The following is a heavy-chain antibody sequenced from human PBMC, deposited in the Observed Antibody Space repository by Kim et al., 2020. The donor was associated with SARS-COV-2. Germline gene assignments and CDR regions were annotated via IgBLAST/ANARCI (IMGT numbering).Heavy chain of an antibody. CDR1: GFTFSSYG. CDR2: IWYDGSNK. CDR3: AREQLVRPTFDY. D-gene: IGHD6-13*01. Sequence: GGSLRLSCAASGFTFSSYGMHWVRQAPGKGLEWVAVIWYDGSNKYYADSVKGRFTISRDNSKNTLYLQMNSLRAEDTAVYYCAREQLVRPTFDYWGQGTLVTVSS. V-gene: IGHV3-33*01. J-gene: IGHJ4*02.